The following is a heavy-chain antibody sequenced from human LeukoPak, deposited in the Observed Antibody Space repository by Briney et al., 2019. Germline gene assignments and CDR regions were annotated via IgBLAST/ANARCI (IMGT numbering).Heavy chain of an antibody. V-gene: IGHV3-23*01. D-gene: IGHD5-12*01. CDR3: AKDLSGYNIRYYYYYMDV. CDR2: ISGSGGST. J-gene: IGHJ6*03. CDR1: GFTFSSYA. Sequence: GGSLRFSCAASGFTFSSYAMTWVRQAPGKGLEWVSAISGSGGSTYYADSVKGRFTISRDNSKNTLYLQMNSLRAEDTAVYYCAKDLSGYNIRYYYYYMDVWGKGTTVTVSS.